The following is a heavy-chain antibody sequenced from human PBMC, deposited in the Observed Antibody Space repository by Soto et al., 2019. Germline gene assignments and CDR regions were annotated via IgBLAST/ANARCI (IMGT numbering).Heavy chain of an antibody. V-gene: IGHV3-23*01. D-gene: IGHD2-2*01. CDR3: AKLGSSSWSPHYYFDY. Sequence: EVQLLESGGGLVQPGGSLRFSCEAPGFTLNNYARAWFRRVPGKGLEGVSAITDSGDETYNIDSVKGRFTISRDNSKSTLYLQMNSLRAEDTAIYYCAKLGSSSWSPHYYFDYWGQGTLVTVSS. CDR1: GFTLNNYA. CDR2: ITDSGDET. J-gene: IGHJ4*02.